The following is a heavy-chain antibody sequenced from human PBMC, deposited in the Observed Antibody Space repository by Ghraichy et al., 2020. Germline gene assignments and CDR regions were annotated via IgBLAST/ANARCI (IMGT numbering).Heavy chain of an antibody. CDR2: INHSGST. CDR3: ARLGERARFSYYDSSGYYY. V-gene: IGHV4-34*01. J-gene: IGHJ4*02. CDR1: GGSFSGYY. Sequence: SETLSLTCAVYGGSFSGYYWSWIRQPPGKGLEWIGEINHSGSTNYNPSLKSRVTISVDTSKNQFSLKLSSVTAADTAVYYCARLGERARFSYYDSSGYYYWGQGTLVTVSS. D-gene: IGHD3-22*01.